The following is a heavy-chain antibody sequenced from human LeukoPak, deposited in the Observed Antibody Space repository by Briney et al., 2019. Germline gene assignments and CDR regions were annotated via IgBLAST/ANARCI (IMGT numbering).Heavy chain of an antibody. D-gene: IGHD6-13*01. CDR2: MNPNSGNT. J-gene: IGHJ5*02. V-gene: IGHV1-8*01. Sequence: GASVKVSCKASGYTFTSYDINWVRQATGQGLEWMGWMNPNSGNTGYAQKFQGRVTMTRNTSISTAYMELSSLRSEDTAVYYCARGRSSSWHGPPLNWFDPWGQGTLVTVSS. CDR3: ARGRSSSWHGPPLNWFDP. CDR1: GYTFTSYD.